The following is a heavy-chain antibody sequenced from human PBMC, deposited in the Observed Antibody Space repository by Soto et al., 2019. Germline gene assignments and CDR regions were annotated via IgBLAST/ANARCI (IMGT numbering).Heavy chain of an antibody. CDR3: ARPLYNYYGSGSYYNGWFDP. V-gene: IGHV4-39*01. Sequence: SETLSLTCTVSGGSISSSSYYWGWIRQPPGKGLEWIGSIYYSGSTYYNPSLKSRVTISVDTSKNQFSLKLSSVTAADTAVYYCARPLYNYYGSGSYYNGWFDPWGQGTLVTVSS. J-gene: IGHJ5*02. CDR2: IYYSGST. D-gene: IGHD3-10*01. CDR1: GGSISSSSYY.